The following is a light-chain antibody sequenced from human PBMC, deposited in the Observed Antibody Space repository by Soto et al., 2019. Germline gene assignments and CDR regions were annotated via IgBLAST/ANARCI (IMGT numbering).Light chain of an antibody. V-gene: IGLV2-14*03. CDR3: SSYTNKDTLL. CDR2: DVT. CDR1: SSDVGGYDH. Sequence: QSALTQPASVSGSPGPSITISCTGTSSDVGGYDHVSWYQQHPGKAPKLIIYDVTVRPSGISRRFSGSNSDNTASLAVSGLQPEDEADYYCSSYTNKDTLLFGGGTKLTVL. J-gene: IGLJ3*02.